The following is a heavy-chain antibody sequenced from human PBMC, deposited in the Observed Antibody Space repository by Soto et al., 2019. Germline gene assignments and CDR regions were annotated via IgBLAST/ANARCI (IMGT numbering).Heavy chain of an antibody. CDR3: ARALIVGATTGRGNYYYGMDV. CDR1: GGTFSSYA. J-gene: IGHJ6*02. Sequence: SVKVSCKASGGTFSSYAISWVRQAPGQGLEWMGGIIPIFGTANYAQKFQGRVTITADKSTSTAYMELSSLRSEDTAVYYCARALIVGATTGRGNYYYGMDVWGQGTTVTVSS. V-gene: IGHV1-69*06. D-gene: IGHD1-26*01. CDR2: IIPIFGTA.